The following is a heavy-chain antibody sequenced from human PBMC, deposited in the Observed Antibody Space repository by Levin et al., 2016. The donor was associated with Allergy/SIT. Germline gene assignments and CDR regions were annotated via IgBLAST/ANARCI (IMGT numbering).Heavy chain of an antibody. D-gene: IGHD3-9*01. J-gene: IGHJ4*02. CDR2: VNTGGDT. V-gene: IGHV3-23*01. Sequence: WIRQPPGKGLEWVSAVNTGGDTYYADSVKGRFTISRDNSKNTLWLQMNSLRVEDTAVYYCVKEDPSGYPLTIDYWGQGTLVTVSS. CDR3: VKEDPSGYPLTIDY.